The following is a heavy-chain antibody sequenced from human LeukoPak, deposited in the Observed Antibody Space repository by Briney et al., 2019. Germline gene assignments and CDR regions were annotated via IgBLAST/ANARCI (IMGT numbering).Heavy chain of an antibody. D-gene: IGHD6-19*01. CDR3: ARGYSSGSYYFDY. J-gene: IGHJ4*02. CDR2: IYYSGST. V-gene: IGHV4-59*01. Sequence: SETLSLTCTVSGGSISSYYRSWIRQPPGKGLEWIGYIYYSGSTNYNPSLKSRVTISVDTSKNQFSLKLSSVTAADTAVYYCARGYSSGSYYFDYWGQGTLVIVSS. CDR1: GGSISSYY.